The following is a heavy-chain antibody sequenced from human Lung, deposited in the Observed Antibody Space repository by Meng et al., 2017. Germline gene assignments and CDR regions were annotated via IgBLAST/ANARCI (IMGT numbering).Heavy chain of an antibody. D-gene: IGHD4-11*01. CDR1: GGSFSDYY. Sequence: GALLLQPSASSSLLVVVAGGSFSDYYWSWILQPPGKWQEWIVEINHSGSTNYNPSLQTRATIPVDTSQNNLSLKPSSVTAADSAVYYCSRGPTTMAHYFDYWGQGTLVTVSS. CDR3: SRGPTTMAHYFDY. J-gene: IGHJ4*02. CDR2: INHSGST. V-gene: IGHV4-34*01.